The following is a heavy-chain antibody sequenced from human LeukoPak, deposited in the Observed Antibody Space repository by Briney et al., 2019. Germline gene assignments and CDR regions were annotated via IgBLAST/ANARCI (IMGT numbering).Heavy chain of an antibody. CDR2: ISDSSGWT. J-gene: IGHJ4*02. CDR3: AKRGVVIRVILVGFHKEAYYFDS. V-gene: IGHV3-23*01. D-gene: IGHD3-22*01. Sequence: GGSLRLSCAASGFTFSSCWMSWVRQAPGKGLEWVAGISDSSGWTDYADSVKGRFTISRDNPKNTLYLQMNSLRAEDTAVYFCAKRGVVIRVILVGFHKEAYYFDSWGQGALVTVSS. CDR1: GFTFSSCW.